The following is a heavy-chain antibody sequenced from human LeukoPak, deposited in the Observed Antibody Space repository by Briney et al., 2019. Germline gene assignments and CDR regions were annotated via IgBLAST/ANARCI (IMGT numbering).Heavy chain of an antibody. V-gene: IGHV3-30-3*01. CDR3: ARDLGGSYGD. Sequence: GGSLRLSCAASGFTFSSYAMHWVRQAPGKGLEWVAVISFDGTDVYYADSVRGRFTISRDNSKDTLYLKVNSLRAEDTAVYYCARDLGGSYGDWGQGTLVTVSS. J-gene: IGHJ4*02. D-gene: IGHD1-26*01. CDR2: ISFDGTDV. CDR1: GFTFSSYA.